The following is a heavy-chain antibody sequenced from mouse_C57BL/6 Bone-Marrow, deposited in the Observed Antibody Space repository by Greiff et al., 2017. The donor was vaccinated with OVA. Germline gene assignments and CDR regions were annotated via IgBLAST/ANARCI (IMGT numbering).Heavy chain of an antibody. V-gene: IGHV1-59*01. CDR1: GYTFTSYW. Sequence: VQLQQPGAELVRPGTSVKLSCKASGYTFTSYWMHWVKQRPGQGLEWIGVIDPSDSYTNYNQKFKGKATLTVDTSSSTAYMQLSSLTSEDSAVYYCAKYGSMAYWGQGTLVTVSA. CDR2: IDPSDSYT. J-gene: IGHJ3*01. D-gene: IGHD1-1*01. CDR3: AKYGSMAY.